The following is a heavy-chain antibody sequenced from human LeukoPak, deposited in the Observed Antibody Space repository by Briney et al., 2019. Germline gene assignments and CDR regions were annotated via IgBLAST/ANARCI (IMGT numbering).Heavy chain of an antibody. CDR3: ARCGSTTYYYGSGSYYNRGGPYYYYYMDV. V-gene: IGHV3-11*01. Sequence: GGSLRLSCAASGFTFSDYYMSCIRQAPGKGLEWVSYISSSGSTIYYADSVKGRFTISRDNAKNSLYLQMNSLRAEDTAVYYCARCGSTTYYYGSGSYYNRGGPYYYYYMDVWGKGTTVTISS. CDR1: GFTFSDYY. D-gene: IGHD3-10*01. CDR2: ISSSGSTI. J-gene: IGHJ6*03.